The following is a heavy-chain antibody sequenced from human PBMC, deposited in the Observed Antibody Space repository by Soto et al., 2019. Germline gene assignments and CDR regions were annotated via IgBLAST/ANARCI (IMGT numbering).Heavy chain of an antibody. V-gene: IGHV4-4*07. J-gene: IGHJ4*02. CDR3: ARDIGSFAYGEGY. Sequence: SETLSLTCSVSGGSINSYWWSWIRQPAGKGLEWIGRVYSSGTTDYNPSLNSRATMSVETSKNQFSLKLSSVTAADTAVYYCARDIGSFAYGEGYWGQGIRVTVS. CDR1: GGSINSYW. CDR2: VYSSGTT. D-gene: IGHD3-10*01.